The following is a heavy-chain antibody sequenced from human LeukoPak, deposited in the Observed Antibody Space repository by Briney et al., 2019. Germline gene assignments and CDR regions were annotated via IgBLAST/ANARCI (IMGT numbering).Heavy chain of an antibody. CDR1: GFTFSSYG. V-gene: IGHV3-30*02. Sequence: GGSLRLSCAASGFTFSSYGMHWVRQAPGKGLEWVAFIRYDGSNKYYADSVKGRFTISRDNSKNTLYLQMNSLRAEDTAVYYCAKEGDTAMVTIDYWGQGTLVTVSS. D-gene: IGHD5-18*01. J-gene: IGHJ4*02. CDR2: IRYDGSNK. CDR3: AKEGDTAMVTIDY.